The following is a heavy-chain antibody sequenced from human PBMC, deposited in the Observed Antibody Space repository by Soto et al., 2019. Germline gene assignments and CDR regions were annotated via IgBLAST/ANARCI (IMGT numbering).Heavy chain of an antibody. CDR1: GFTFSSYA. Sequence: EVQLLESGGGLVQPGGSLRLSCAASGFTFSSYALNWVRQAPGKGLEWVSVISGSGDNTYYADSVKGRFTISRDNSKNPLYLQMNSLRAEDTAVYYCAKDLGTYDFWSAYYTYYYMDVWGKGTTVTVSS. CDR2: ISGSGDNT. J-gene: IGHJ6*03. D-gene: IGHD3-3*01. V-gene: IGHV3-23*01. CDR3: AKDLGTYDFWSAYYTYYYMDV.